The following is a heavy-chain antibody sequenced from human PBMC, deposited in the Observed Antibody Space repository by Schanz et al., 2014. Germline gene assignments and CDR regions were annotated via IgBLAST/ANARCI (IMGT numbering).Heavy chain of an antibody. D-gene: IGHD2-8*01. J-gene: IGHJ4*02. CDR2: IIPVFATA. Sequence: YKASGGTFASYDISWVRQAPVQGLQWLGGIIPVFATADYAQEFQGRVTITADESTTTAYMELSSLRSDDTAVYYCAVPTLHCIRVYWHWWGKGSLMTV. CDR1: GGTFASYD. CDR3: AVPTLHCIRVYWHW. V-gene: IGHV1-69*01.